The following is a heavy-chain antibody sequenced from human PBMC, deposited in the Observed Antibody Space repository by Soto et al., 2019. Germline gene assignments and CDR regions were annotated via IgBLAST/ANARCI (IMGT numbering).Heavy chain of an antibody. Sequence: GGSLRLSCAASGFTVSSNYMSWVRQAPGKGLEWVSVIYSGGSTYFSDSVKRRFTISRDNSKNTLYLQMNSLRAEDTAVYYCARDHRIDYGGNSYHYYYYYGMDVWGQGTTVTVSS. J-gene: IGHJ6*02. D-gene: IGHD4-17*01. CDR3: ARDHRIDYGGNSYHYYYYYGMDV. V-gene: IGHV3-53*01. CDR1: GFTVSSNY. CDR2: IYSGGST.